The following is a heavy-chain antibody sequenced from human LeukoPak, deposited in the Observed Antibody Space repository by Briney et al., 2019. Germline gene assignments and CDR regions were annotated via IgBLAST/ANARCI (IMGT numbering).Heavy chain of an antibody. CDR2: IYSGGST. Sequence: PGGSLRLSCAASGFTVSSNYMSWVRQAPGKGLEWVSVIYSGGSTYYADSVKGRFTISRDNAKNSLYLQMNSLRAEDTAVYYCARGTDSGYVWDLDYWGQGTLVTVSS. J-gene: IGHJ4*02. CDR1: GFTVSSNY. CDR3: ARGTDSGYVWDLDY. V-gene: IGHV3-66*01. D-gene: IGHD5-12*01.